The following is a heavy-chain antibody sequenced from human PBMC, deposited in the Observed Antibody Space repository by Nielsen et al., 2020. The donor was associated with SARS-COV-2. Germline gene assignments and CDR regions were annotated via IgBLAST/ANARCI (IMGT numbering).Heavy chain of an antibody. Sequence: PGKGLEWVGEIYHSGSTNYNPSLKSRVTISVDTSKNQFSLKLSSETAADTVVYYCARDLYSSGWPYYDYYGMDVWGQGTTVTVSS. J-gene: IGHJ6*02. CDR2: IYHSGST. D-gene: IGHD6-19*01. V-gene: IGHV4-4*02. CDR3: ARDLYSSGWPYYDYYGMDV.